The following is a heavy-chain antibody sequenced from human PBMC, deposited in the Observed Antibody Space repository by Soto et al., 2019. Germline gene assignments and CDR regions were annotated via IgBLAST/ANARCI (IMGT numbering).Heavy chain of an antibody. CDR3: ARGSGPNDAFDI. D-gene: IGHD2-15*01. Sequence: QVQLQESGPGLVKPSETLSHTCTVSGGSVSSGSYYWSWIRQPPGKGLEWIGYIYYSGSTNYNPSLKSRVTISVDTSKNQFSLKLSSVTAADTAVYYCARGSGPNDAFDIWGQGTMVTVSS. CDR2: IYYSGST. V-gene: IGHV4-61*01. J-gene: IGHJ3*02. CDR1: GGSVSSGSYY.